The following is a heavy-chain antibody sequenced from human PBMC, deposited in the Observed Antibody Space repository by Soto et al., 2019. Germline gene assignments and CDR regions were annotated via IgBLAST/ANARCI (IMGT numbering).Heavy chain of an antibody. CDR1: GYTFTSYY. V-gene: IGHV1-46*01. CDR2: INPSGGST. D-gene: IGHD5-18*01. J-gene: IGHJ6*02. CDR3: ARDWRYSYGRTRHYGMDV. Sequence: VASVKVSCKASGYTFTSYYMHWVRQAPGQGLEWMGIINPSGGSTSYAQKFQGRVTMTRDTSTSTVYMELSSLRSEDTAVYYCARDWRYSYGRTRHYGMDVWGQGTTVTVSS.